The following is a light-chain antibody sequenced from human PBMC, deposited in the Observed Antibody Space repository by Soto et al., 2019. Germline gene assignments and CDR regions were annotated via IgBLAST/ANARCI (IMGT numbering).Light chain of an antibody. CDR2: DTS. CDR3: QQRGNWPLT. V-gene: IGKV3-11*01. Sequence: EIVLTQSPGTLSLSPGERATLSCRASQSVSSSLAWYQHQPGQAPRLLIYDTSNRATGIPARFSGSGSGTDFTLTISSLEPADFALYYCQQRGNWPLTFGGGTKVEI. CDR1: QSVSSS. J-gene: IGKJ4*01.